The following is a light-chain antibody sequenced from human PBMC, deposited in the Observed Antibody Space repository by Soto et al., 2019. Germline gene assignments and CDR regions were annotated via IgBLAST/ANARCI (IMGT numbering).Light chain of an antibody. CDR1: QSISNL. V-gene: IGKV1-5*01. CDR2: DAS. CDR3: QQFNRYSSWT. Sequence: DIQMTQSPSTLSASVGDRVTIACRASQSISNLLAWYQQRPGKAPQLLIYDASTLLRGVPSRFSGSGFGTEFTLTISSLQPDYFATYYCQQFNRYSSWTFGQGTKVDIK. J-gene: IGKJ1*01.